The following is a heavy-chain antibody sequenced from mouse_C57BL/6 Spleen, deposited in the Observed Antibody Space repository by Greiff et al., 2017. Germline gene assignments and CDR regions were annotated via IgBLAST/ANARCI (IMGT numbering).Heavy chain of an antibody. D-gene: IGHD1-1*01. J-gene: IGHJ3*01. CDR3: ARFSYDYGVAY. V-gene: IGHV14-2*01. CDR2: IDPEDGET. Sequence: VQLQQSGAELVKPGASVKLSCTASGFNIKDYYMHWVKQRTEQGLEWIGRIDPEDGETKYAPKFPGKATITSDTSSNTAYLQLSSLTSEDTAVYYCARFSYDYGVAYWGQGTLVTVSA. CDR1: GFNIKDYY.